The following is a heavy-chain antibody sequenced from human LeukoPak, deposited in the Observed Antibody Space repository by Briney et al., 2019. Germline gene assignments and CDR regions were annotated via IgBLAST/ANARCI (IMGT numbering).Heavy chain of an antibody. CDR2: ISSSGSTI. J-gene: IGHJ4*02. V-gene: IGHV3-48*03. D-gene: IGHD5-18*01. CDR3: AREEYRYGYY. CDR1: GFTFSSYE. Sequence: QPGGSLRLSCAASGFTFSSYEMNWVRQAPGKGLEWVSYISSSGSTIYYADSVKGRFTISRENAKNSLYLQMNSVRAEDTAVYYCAREEYRYGYYWGQGTLVTVPS.